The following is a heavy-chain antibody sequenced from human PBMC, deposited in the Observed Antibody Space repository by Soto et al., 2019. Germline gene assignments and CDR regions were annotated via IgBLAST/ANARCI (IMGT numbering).Heavy chain of an antibody. J-gene: IGHJ4*02. Sequence: RLSCAAAGFPFSSYALRWVLQAPGKGLEWVSSISDSGGSTYYADSVKGRFTISRDNSKNTLYLQMNSLRAEDTAVYYCANGIGYYYDYWGQGTLVTVSS. V-gene: IGHV3-23*01. CDR2: ISDSGGST. CDR3: ANGIGYYYDY. CDR1: GFPFSSYA. D-gene: IGHD6-13*01.